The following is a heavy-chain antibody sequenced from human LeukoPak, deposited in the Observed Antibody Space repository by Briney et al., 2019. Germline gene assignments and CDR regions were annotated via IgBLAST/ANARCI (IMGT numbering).Heavy chain of an antibody. CDR3: TTDSAWELQGDIYYYFDY. CDR1: GFTFSNAW. D-gene: IGHD1-26*01. V-gene: IGHV3-15*01. J-gene: IGHJ4*02. Sequence: PGGSLRFSCAASGFTFSNAWMSWVRQAPGKGLEWVGRIKSKTDGRTTDYAAPVKGRFTISRDDSKNTLYLQMNSLKTEDTAVYYCTTDSAWELQGDIYYYFDYWGQGTLVTVSS. CDR2: IKSKTDGRTT.